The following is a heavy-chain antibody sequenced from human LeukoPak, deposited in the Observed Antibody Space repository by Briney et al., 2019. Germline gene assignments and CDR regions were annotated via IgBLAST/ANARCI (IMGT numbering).Heavy chain of an antibody. J-gene: IGHJ4*02. Sequence: ASVKVSCKASGYTFSGYYIHWVRQAPGQGLEWMGWINPNSGDTNYAQKFQGGATMTRDTSISTAYMELRRLRSDDTAVYYCARDPITIVGATGSFDYWGQGTLVTVSS. CDR3: ARDPITIVGATGSFDY. V-gene: IGHV1-2*02. CDR1: GYTFSGYY. CDR2: INPNSGDT. D-gene: IGHD1-26*01.